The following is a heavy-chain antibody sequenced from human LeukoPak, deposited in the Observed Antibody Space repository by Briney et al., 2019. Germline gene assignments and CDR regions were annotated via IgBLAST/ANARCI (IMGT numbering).Heavy chain of an antibody. V-gene: IGHV4-59*01. CDR2: ISYSGST. Sequence: SETLSLTCTVSGDSISSYHWSWIRQPPGKGLEWIGYISYSGSTNYNPSLKSRVTISIDTSKNQFSPKLSSVTAADTAVYYCARVGRGDYVWGSYSFDYWGQGTLVTVSS. CDR3: ARVGRGDYVWGSYSFDY. J-gene: IGHJ4*02. D-gene: IGHD3-16*01. CDR1: GDSISSYH.